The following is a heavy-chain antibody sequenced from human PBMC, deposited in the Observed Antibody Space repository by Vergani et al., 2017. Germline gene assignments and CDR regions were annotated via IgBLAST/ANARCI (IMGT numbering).Heavy chain of an antibody. Sequence: QLQLQESGSGLVKPSQTLSLTCAVSGGSISSGGYSWSWIRQPPGKGLEWIGYIYHSGSTYYNPSLKSRVTISVDRSKNQFSLKLSSVTAADTAVYYCASHVEMATISVDYWGQGTLVTVSS. CDR1: GGSISSGGYS. V-gene: IGHV4-30-2*01. CDR3: ASHVEMATISVDY. CDR2: IYHSGST. J-gene: IGHJ4*02. D-gene: IGHD5-24*01.